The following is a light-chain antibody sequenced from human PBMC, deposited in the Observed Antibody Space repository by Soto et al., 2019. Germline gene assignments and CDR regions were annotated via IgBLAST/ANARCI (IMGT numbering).Light chain of an antibody. CDR3: SSYADSNSYV. J-gene: IGLJ1*01. CDR1: SSEVGGYNY. Sequence: QSALTQPPSASGSPGQSVTISCTGTSSEVGGYNYVYWYQQHPGKAPKLMIYEVTKRPSGVPDRFSGSKSGNTASLTVSGLQAEDEADYYCSSYADSNSYVFGTGTKLTVL. CDR2: EVT. V-gene: IGLV2-8*01.